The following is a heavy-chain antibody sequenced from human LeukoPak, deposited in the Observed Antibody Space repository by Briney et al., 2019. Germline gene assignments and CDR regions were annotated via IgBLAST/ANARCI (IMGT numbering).Heavy chain of an antibody. V-gene: IGHV4-34*09. CDR3: ARSSSGYDYRLLDY. CDR1: GGSFSGYY. Sequence: PSETLSLTCAVYGGSFSGYYWSWIRQPPGKGLEWIGEINHSGSTNYNPSLKSRVTISVDTSKNQFSLKLSSVTAADTAVYYCARSSSGYDYRLLDYWGQGTLVTVSS. CDR2: INHSGST. D-gene: IGHD5-12*01. J-gene: IGHJ4*02.